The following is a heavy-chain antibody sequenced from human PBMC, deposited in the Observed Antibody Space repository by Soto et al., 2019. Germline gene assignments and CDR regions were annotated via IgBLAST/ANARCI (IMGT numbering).Heavy chain of an antibody. CDR2: FDPEDGET. J-gene: IGHJ5*02. V-gene: IGHV1-24*01. CDR1: GYTFTELS. Sequence: GASVKVSCKVSGYTFTELSMHWVRQAPGQGLEWMGGFDPEDGETIYAQKFQGRVTMTEDTSTDTAYMELSSLRSEDTAVYYCAKRTQNNWFDPWGQGTLVTVSS. CDR3: AKRTQNNWFDP.